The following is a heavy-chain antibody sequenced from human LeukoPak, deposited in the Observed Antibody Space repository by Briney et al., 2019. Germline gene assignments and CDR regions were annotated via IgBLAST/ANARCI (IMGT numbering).Heavy chain of an antibody. Sequence: SETLSLTCTVSGGSISSYYWSWIRQPPGKGLEWIGYIYYSGNTNYNPSLKSRVTISVDTSKNQFSLKLSSVTAADTAVYYCARQGPYYDFWSGPDYWGQGTLVTVSS. V-gene: IGHV4-59*01. CDR2: IYYSGNT. CDR3: ARQGPYYDFWSGPDY. D-gene: IGHD3-3*01. J-gene: IGHJ4*02. CDR1: GGSISSYY.